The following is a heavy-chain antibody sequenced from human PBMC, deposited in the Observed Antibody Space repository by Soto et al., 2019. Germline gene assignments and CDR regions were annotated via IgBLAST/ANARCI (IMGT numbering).Heavy chain of an antibody. Sequence: QVQLQESGPGLVKPSETLSLTCTVSGGSISSYYWSWIRQPPGKGLEWIGYIYYSGSTNYNPSLKSRVTISVDTSKDQFSLKLGSVTAADTAVDYCARDRASWYFDLCGRGTLVTVSS. CDR2: IYYSGST. CDR1: GGSISSYY. J-gene: IGHJ2*01. CDR3: ARDRASWYFDL. D-gene: IGHD3-10*01. V-gene: IGHV4-59*01.